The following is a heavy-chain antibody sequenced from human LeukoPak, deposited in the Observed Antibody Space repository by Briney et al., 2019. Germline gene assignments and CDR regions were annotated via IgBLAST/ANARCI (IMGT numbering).Heavy chain of an antibody. J-gene: IGHJ4*02. CDR2: IIYDGRHT. D-gene: IGHD3-22*01. CDR1: GFTFRMYA. CDR3: AKDGLSYDGSTHVYYFQS. V-gene: IGHV3-23*01. Sequence: GGSLSLSCTASGFTFRMYAMKWVRQAPGKGLESVASIIYDGRHTYYAASVKGRFTISRDNSQNTLYLQMNSLRAEDTALYYCAKDGLSYDGSTHVYYFQSLGQGTLVTVSS.